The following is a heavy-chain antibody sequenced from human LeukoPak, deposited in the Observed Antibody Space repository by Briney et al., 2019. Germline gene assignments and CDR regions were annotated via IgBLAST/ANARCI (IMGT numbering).Heavy chain of an antibody. V-gene: IGHV3-21*01. CDR2: ISSSSSYI. CDR1: GFTFSSYT. Sequence: GGSLRLSCAASGFTFSSYTMNWVRQAPGKGLEWVSSISSSSSYIYHADSVKGRFTFSRDNAKNSLYLQMNNLREEDTAVYYGTRDPILGAPDYFDYWGQGTLVTVSS. D-gene: IGHD1-26*01. CDR3: TRDPILGAPDYFDY. J-gene: IGHJ4*02.